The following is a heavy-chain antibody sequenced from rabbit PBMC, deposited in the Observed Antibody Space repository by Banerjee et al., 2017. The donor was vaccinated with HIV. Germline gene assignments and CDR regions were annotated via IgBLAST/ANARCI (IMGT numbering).Heavy chain of an antibody. V-gene: IGHV1S40*01. D-gene: IGHD2-1*01. CDR1: GFSFSSRYW. Sequence: QSLEESGGDLVKPGASLTLTCTASGFSFSSRYWMCWVRQAPGKGLEWIGCIYPDYGTTYYASWAKGRFTISKTSSTTVTLQMTRLTAADTATYFCARDPNWRASENGDFRLWGQGTLVTVS. J-gene: IGHJ3*01. CDR3: ARDPNWRASENGDFRL. CDR2: IYPDYGTT.